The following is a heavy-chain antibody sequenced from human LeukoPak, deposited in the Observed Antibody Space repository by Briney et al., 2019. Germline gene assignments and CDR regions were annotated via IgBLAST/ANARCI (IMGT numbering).Heavy chain of an antibody. J-gene: IGHJ4*02. CDR1: AFTFSSYA. CDR3: AKWSSSSWYDY. Sequence: GGSLRLSCAASAFTFSSYAMSWVRQAPGKGLEWVSAISGGGDSTYYADSVRGRFTISRDNSKNTLYLQMNSLRAEDTAIYYCAKWSSSSWYDYWGQGTLVTVSS. D-gene: IGHD6-13*01. V-gene: IGHV3-23*01. CDR2: ISGGGDST.